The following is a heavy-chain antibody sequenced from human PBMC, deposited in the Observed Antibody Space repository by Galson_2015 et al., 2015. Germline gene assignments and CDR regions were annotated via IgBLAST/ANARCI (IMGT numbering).Heavy chain of an antibody. Sequence: LRLSCAVSGFTVRSNYMTWVRQAPGKGLEWVSVIHNTGNTYYADSVKGRFTISRDNSKNTLYLQMNSLRAEDTAVYYCASLTIAWGQGTLVTVSS. CDR2: IHNTGNT. CDR3: ASLTIA. D-gene: IGHD3-10*01. V-gene: IGHV3-53*01. CDR1: GFTVRSNY. J-gene: IGHJ4*02.